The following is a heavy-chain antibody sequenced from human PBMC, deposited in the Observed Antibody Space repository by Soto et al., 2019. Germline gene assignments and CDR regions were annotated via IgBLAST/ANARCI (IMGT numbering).Heavy chain of an antibody. CDR2: ISAYNGNT. Sequence: ASVKVSCKASGYTFTSYGISWVRQAPGQGLEWMGWISAYNGNTNYAQKLQGRVTMTTDTYTSTAYMELRSMRSDDTAVYYCARARSSSSKFDYWGQGTLVTVSS. J-gene: IGHJ4*02. CDR3: ARARSSSSKFDY. V-gene: IGHV1-18*04. CDR1: GYTFTSYG. D-gene: IGHD6-6*01.